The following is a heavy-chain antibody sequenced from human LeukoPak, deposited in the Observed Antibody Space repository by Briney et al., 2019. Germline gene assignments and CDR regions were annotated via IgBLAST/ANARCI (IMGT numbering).Heavy chain of an antibody. CDR1: GFTFSSYA. Sequence: GGSLRLSCAASGFTFSSYAMSWVRQAPGKGLEWVPAISGSGGSTYYADSVKGRFTISRDNSKNTLYLQMNSLRAEDTAVYYCAKVASRVAVAGDGRVDYWGQGTLVTVSS. V-gene: IGHV3-23*01. D-gene: IGHD6-19*01. CDR3: AKVASRVAVAGDGRVDY. CDR2: ISGSGGST. J-gene: IGHJ4*02.